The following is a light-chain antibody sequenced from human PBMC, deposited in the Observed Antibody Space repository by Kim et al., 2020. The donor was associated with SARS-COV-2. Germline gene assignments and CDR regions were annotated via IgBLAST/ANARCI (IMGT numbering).Light chain of an antibody. CDR2: AAS. CDR1: QIINSY. Sequence: DIQMTQSPSSLSASVGDRVTITCRANQIINSYLSWYQHKPGKAPKLLIYAASSLQGGVPSRFSGSGSGTDFTLTISRLQPEDFATYYCQQNFTTPTFGQGTKVDIK. CDR3: QQNFTTPT. V-gene: IGKV1-39*01. J-gene: IGKJ1*01.